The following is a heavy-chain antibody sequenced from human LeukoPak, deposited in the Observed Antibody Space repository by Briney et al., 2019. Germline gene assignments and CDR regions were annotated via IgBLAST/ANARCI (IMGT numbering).Heavy chain of an antibody. Sequence: SETLSLTCAVYGGSFSGYYWSWIRQPPGKGLEWIGEINHSGSTNYNPSLKSRVTISVDTSKNQFSLKLSSVTAADTAVYYCARGSGFYTGNRGIDYWGQGTLATVSS. CDR2: INHSGST. J-gene: IGHJ4*02. CDR1: GGSFSGYY. V-gene: IGHV4-34*01. CDR3: ARGSGFYTGNRGIDY. D-gene: IGHD3-10*01.